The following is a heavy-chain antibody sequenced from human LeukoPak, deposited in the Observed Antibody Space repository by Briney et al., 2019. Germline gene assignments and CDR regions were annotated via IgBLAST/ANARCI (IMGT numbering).Heavy chain of an antibody. D-gene: IGHD2-2*01. CDR3: ARGSDAIVVVPAAMPGDAFDI. J-gene: IGHJ3*02. CDR1: GGSISSSSYY. Sequence: PSETLSLTCTVSGGSISSSSYYWGWIRQPPGKGLEWIGSIYYSGSTYYNPSLKSRVTISVDTSKSQFSLKLSSVTAADTAVYYCARGSDAIVVVPAAMPGDAFDIWGQGTMVTVSS. CDR2: IYYSGST. V-gene: IGHV4-39*07.